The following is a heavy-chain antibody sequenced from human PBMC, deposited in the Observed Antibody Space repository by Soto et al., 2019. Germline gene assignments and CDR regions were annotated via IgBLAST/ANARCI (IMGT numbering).Heavy chain of an antibody. V-gene: IGHV4-39*01. D-gene: IGHD3-3*01. CDR3: ARWWSGSRQGFDP. Sequence: SETLSLTCTVSGGSISSRGYYWGWIRQPPGKGLEWIGTIYYSGSTYYNPSLKSRVTISVDTSKNQFSLKLSSVTAADTAVYYCARWWSGSRQGFDPWGQGTLVTVSS. CDR1: GGSISSRGYY. J-gene: IGHJ5*02. CDR2: IYYSGST.